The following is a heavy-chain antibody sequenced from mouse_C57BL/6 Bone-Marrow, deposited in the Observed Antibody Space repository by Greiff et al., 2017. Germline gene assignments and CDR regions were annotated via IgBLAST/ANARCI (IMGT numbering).Heavy chain of an antibody. J-gene: IGHJ2*01. D-gene: IGHD1-1*01. CDR1: GYTFTSYW. CDR3: TVLLRCGYYFDY. CDR2: IYPGNSDT. Sequence: VQLQQSGTVLARPGASVKMSCKTSGYTFTSYWMHWVKQRPGQGLEWIGAIYPGNSDTSYNQKFKGKAKLTAVTSASTAYMELSSLTNEDSAVYYCTVLLRCGYYFDYWGQGTTLTVSS. V-gene: IGHV1-5*01.